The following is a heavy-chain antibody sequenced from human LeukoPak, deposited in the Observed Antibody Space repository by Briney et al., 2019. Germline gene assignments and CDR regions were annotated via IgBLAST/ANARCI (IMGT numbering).Heavy chain of an antibody. D-gene: IGHD3-10*01. J-gene: IGHJ5*02. CDR2: TYYRSKWYN. V-gene: IGHV6-1*01. Sequence: SQTLSLTCAISGDSVFSNSAAWNWIRQSPSRGLKWLGRTYYRSKWYNDYAVSVKSRITINPDTSKNQFSLQLNSVTPEDTAVYYCAREKYYYGSGSYRGSFDPWGQGTLVTVSS. CDR3: AREKYYYGSGSYRGSFDP. CDR1: GDSVFSNSAA.